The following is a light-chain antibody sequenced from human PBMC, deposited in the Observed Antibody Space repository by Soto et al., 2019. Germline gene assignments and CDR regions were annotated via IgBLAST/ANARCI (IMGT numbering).Light chain of an antibody. CDR3: QQYNNWLWT. CDR2: GAS. V-gene: IGKV3-15*01. Sequence: IVMTQSPATLSVYPGERATLSCRASQSVSSNLAWYQQKPGQAPRLLIYGASTRATGIPARFSGSGSGTEFTLTISSLQSEDFAVYYCQQYNNWLWTFGQGTKVDIK. CDR1: QSVSSN. J-gene: IGKJ1*01.